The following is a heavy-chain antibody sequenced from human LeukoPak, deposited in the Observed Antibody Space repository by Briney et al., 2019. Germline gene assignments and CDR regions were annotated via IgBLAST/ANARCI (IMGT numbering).Heavy chain of an antibody. Sequence: PSETLSLTCTVSGYFISSGYYWGWIRQPPGKGLQWIGGIHHSGSTYYNPSLKSRVTISVDTSKNQFSLKLSSVTAADTAVYYCARTSSSGLVGGYYFDYWGQGTLVTVSS. V-gene: IGHV4-38-2*02. CDR1: GYFISSGYY. CDR3: ARTSSSGLVGGYYFDY. D-gene: IGHD6-19*01. J-gene: IGHJ4*02. CDR2: IHHSGST.